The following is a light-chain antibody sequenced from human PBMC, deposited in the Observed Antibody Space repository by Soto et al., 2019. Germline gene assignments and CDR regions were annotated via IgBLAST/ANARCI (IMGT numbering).Light chain of an antibody. CDR3: QQAATFPLT. CDR2: GIS. CDR1: QTISSW. V-gene: IGKV1-12*01. Sequence: DIQMTQSPSTLSGSVGDRVTITCRASQTISSWLAWYQQKRGKAPKLLIYGISTLQGGVPSRFSGSESGADFTLTISSVQPEDSATYYCQQAATFPLTFGGGTDVEI. J-gene: IGKJ4*01.